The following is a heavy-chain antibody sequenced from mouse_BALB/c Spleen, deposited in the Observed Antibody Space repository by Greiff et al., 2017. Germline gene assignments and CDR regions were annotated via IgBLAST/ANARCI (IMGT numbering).Heavy chain of an antibody. CDR3: ALYDYVFAY. V-gene: IGHV14-1*02. CDR1: GFNIKDYY. CDR2: IDPENGNT. D-gene: IGHD2-4*01. Sequence: EVQGVESGAELVRPGALVKLSCKASGFNIKDYYMHWVKQRPEQGLEWIGWIDPENGNTIYDPKFQGKASITADTSSNTAYLQLSSLTSEDTAVYYCALYDYVFAYWGQGTLVTVSA. J-gene: IGHJ3*01.